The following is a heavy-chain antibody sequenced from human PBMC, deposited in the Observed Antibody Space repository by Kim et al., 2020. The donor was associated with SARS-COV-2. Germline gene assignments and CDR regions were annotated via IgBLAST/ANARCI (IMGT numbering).Heavy chain of an antibody. D-gene: IGHD3-10*01. CDR1: GYSFTSYW. V-gene: IGHV5-51*01. CDR3: ARQETGLVRGVIIPRFDP. Sequence: GESLKISRKGSGYSFTSYWIGWVRQMPGKGLEWMGIIYPGDSDTRYSPSFQGQVTISADKSISTAYLQWSSLKASDTAMYYCARQETGLVRGVIIPRFDPWGQGTLVTVSS. J-gene: IGHJ5*02. CDR2: IYPGDSDT.